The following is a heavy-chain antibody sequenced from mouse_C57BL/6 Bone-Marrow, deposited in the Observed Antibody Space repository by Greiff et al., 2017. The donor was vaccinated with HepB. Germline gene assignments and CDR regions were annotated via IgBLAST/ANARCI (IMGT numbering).Heavy chain of an antibody. J-gene: IGHJ4*01. Sequence: EVMLVESGGDLVKPGGSLKLSCAASGFTFSSYGMSWVRQTPDKRLEWVATISSGGSYTYYPDSVKGRFTISRDNAKNTLYLQMSSLKSEDTAMYYCARRLPLMDYWGQGTSVTVSS. CDR2: ISSGGSYT. CDR3: ARRLPLMDY. V-gene: IGHV5-6*02. CDR1: GFTFSSYG.